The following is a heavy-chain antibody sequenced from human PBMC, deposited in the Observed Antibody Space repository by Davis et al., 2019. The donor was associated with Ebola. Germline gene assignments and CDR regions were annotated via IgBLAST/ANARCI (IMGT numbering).Heavy chain of an antibody. CDR2: ISAYNGNT. J-gene: IGHJ4*02. Sequence: ASVKVSCKASGYTFTYRYLHWVRQAPGQALEWMGWISAYNGNTNYAQKLQGRVTMTTDTSTSTAYMELRSLRSDDTAVYYCARVVEGLFDYWGQGTLVTVSS. CDR1: GYTFTYRY. D-gene: IGHD6-6*01. V-gene: IGHV1-18*04. CDR3: ARVVEGLFDY.